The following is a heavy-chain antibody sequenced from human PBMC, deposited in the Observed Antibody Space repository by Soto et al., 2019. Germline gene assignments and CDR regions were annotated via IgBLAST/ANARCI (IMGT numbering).Heavy chain of an antibody. CDR3: ARSYGGNFDY. CDR1: GGSISSGGYY. J-gene: IGHJ4*02. CDR2: IYYSGST. D-gene: IGHD4-17*01. Sequence: SETLSLTCTVSGGSISSGGYYWSWIRQHPGKGLEWIGYIYYSGSTYYNPSLKSRVTISVDTSKNQFSLKLSSVTAADTAVYYCARSYGGNFDYWGQGTLVTVSS. V-gene: IGHV4-31*03.